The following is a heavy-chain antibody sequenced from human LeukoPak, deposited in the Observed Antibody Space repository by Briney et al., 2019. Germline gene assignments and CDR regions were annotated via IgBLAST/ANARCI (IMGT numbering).Heavy chain of an antibody. CDR2: ISWNSGSI. CDR3: AKDIAVAGMTFWYFDL. J-gene: IGHJ2*01. D-gene: IGHD6-19*01. V-gene: IGHV3-9*01. Sequence: GGSXRLSCAASGFTFDDYAMHWVRHAPGKGLEWVSGISWNSGSIGYADSVKGRFTISRDNAKNSLYLQMNSLRAEDTALYYCAKDIAVAGMTFWYFDLWGRGTLVTVSS. CDR1: GFTFDDYA.